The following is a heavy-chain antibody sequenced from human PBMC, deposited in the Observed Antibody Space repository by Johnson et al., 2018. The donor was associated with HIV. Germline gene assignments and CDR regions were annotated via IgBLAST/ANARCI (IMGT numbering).Heavy chain of an antibody. Sequence: VQLVESGGGVAQPGRSLRLSCTASGFTFSTYAMHWVRQAPGKGLEWVAIISYDGNNKYYADFVKGRFTISRDNSKNTLYLQMNSLRAEDRAVYYCAREGRYVEGAFDIWGQGTMVTVSS. CDR3: AREGRYVEGAFDI. V-gene: IGHV3-30-3*01. CDR1: GFTFSTYA. D-gene: IGHD5-12*01. CDR2: ISYDGNNK. J-gene: IGHJ3*02.